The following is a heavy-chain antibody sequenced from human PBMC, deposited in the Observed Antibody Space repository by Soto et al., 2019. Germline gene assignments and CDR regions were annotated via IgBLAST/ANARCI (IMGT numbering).Heavy chain of an antibody. D-gene: IGHD2-15*01. CDR2: ISYEGSHT. Sequence: QVQLVESGGGVVQPGRSLRLSCAASGFIFSSYGMHWVRQAPGKGLEWVAVISYEGSHTYYADSVKGRFTITRDNSKNTLNLQMNSLRPEDTAVYYCAKDVHCGGGSCSWSEGFDYWGQGTLLTVSS. J-gene: IGHJ4*02. CDR1: GFIFSSYG. V-gene: IGHV3-30*18. CDR3: AKDVHCGGGSCSWSEGFDY.